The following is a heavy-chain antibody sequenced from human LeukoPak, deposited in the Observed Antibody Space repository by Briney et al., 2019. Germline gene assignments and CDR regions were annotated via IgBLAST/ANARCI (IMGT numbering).Heavy chain of an antibody. Sequence: SETLSLTCAVYGGSFSGYYWSWIRQPPGKGLEWIGEINHSGSTNYNPSLKSRVTISVDTSKNQFSLKLSSVTAADTAVYYCARTRYSSSSAFDYWGQGALVTVSS. CDR2: INHSGST. CDR1: GGSFSGYY. CDR3: ARTRYSSSSAFDY. D-gene: IGHD6-6*01. V-gene: IGHV4-34*01. J-gene: IGHJ4*02.